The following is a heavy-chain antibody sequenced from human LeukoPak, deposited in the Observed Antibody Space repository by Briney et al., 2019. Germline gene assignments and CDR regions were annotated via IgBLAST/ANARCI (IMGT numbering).Heavy chain of an antibody. Sequence: SETLSLTCTVSGGSISSSSYYWGWIRQPPGKGLEWIGSIYYSGSTYYNPSLKSRVTISVDTSKNQFSLKLSSVTAADTAVYYCASLCSSTSYNQKRAFDIWGQGTMVTVSS. CDR2: IYYSGST. V-gene: IGHV4-39*01. J-gene: IGHJ3*02. CDR3: ASLCSSTSYNQKRAFDI. CDR1: GGSISSSSYY. D-gene: IGHD2-2*01.